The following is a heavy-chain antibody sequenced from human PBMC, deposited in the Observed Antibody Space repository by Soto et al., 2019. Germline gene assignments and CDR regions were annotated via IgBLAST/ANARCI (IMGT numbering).Heavy chain of an antibody. Sequence: GASVKVSCKASGYTFSGYAMHWVRQAPGQRLEWMGWINAGNGSTKYSQKFQGRVTITRDTSASTAYMEPSSLRSEDTAVYYCARAVAVPADFDYWGQGTLVTVSS. CDR2: INAGNGST. J-gene: IGHJ4*02. V-gene: IGHV1-3*01. D-gene: IGHD6-19*01. CDR1: GYTFSGYA. CDR3: ARAVAVPADFDY.